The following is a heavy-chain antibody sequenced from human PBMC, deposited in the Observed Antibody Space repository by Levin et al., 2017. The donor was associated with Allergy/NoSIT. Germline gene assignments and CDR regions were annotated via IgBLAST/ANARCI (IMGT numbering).Heavy chain of an antibody. Sequence: SETLSLTCTVSGTSLINYYWSWIRQPAGNGLEWIGRIYSGGDTYYKPSLRSRVTMSIDTSTNQFSLKVTSVTAADTGVYFCARDRDYYDTTGQTLGDYWGQGTLVTVSS. J-gene: IGHJ4*02. D-gene: IGHD3-22*01. CDR3: ARDRDYYDTTGQTLGDY. CDR2: IYSGGDT. V-gene: IGHV4-4*07. CDR1: GTSLINYY.